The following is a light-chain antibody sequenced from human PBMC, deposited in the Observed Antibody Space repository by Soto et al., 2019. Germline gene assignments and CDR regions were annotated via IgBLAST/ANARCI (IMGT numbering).Light chain of an antibody. CDR1: QRISTY. V-gene: IGKV1-39*01. J-gene: IGKJ5*01. CDR3: QQYNNWPIT. Sequence: DILMTQSPSSLSASVGDRFTITCRASQRISTYLNWYQQKPGKAPNLLIWDASTLQSGVPSRFSGSGSGTDFTLTINSLQSDDFAVYYCQQYNNWPITFGQGTRLEI. CDR2: DAS.